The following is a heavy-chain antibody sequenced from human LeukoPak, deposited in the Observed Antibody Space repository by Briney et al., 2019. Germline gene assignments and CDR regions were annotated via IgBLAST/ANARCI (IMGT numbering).Heavy chain of an antibody. CDR1: GFTFSSYG. D-gene: IGHD1-7*01. CDR3: AATGTTEDYYYGMDV. Sequence: GGSLRLSCAASGFTFSSYGTHWVRQAPGKGLEWVAVISYDGSNKYYADSVKGRFTISRDNSKNTLYLQMNSLRAEDTAVYYCAATGTTEDYYYGMDVWGQGTTVTVSS. V-gene: IGHV3-30*03. CDR2: ISYDGSNK. J-gene: IGHJ6*02.